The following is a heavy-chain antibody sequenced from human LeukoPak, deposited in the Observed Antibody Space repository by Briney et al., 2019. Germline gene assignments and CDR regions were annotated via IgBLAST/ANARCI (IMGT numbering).Heavy chain of an antibody. CDR3: ARASGGYPKYYFDY. D-gene: IGHD2-15*01. CDR2: INPNNGGT. J-gene: IGHJ4*02. V-gene: IGHV1-2*06. CDR1: GYTFTGYY. Sequence: ASVKVSCKASGYTFTGYYMRWVRQAPGQGLEWMGRINPNNGGTNYAQKFQGRVTMTRDTSISTAYMELSRLRSDDTAVYYCARASGGYPKYYFDYWGQGTLVAVSS.